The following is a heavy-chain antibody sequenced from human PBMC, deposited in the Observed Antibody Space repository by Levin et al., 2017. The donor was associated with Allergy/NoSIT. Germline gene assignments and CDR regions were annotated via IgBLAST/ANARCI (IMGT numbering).Heavy chain of an antibody. CDR2: ISSGGTYI. CDR1: GFTFSSYS. CDR3: ARDLGDGWYLDY. D-gene: IGHD5-24*01. J-gene: IGHJ4*02. V-gene: IGHV3-21*01. Sequence: GESLKISCAASGFTFSSYSMNWVRQAPGRGLEWVSAISSGGTYIFYADSVKGRFTISRDNAKNSLFLQMNSLRNEDTALYYCARDLGDGWYLDYWGQGTLVTVSP.